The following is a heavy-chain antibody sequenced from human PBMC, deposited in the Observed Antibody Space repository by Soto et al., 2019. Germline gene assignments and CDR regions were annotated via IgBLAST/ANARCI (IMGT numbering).Heavy chain of an antibody. CDR1: GGSISSGGYS. Sequence: PSETLSLTCAVSGGSISSGGYSCSWIRQPPGKGLEWIGYIYHSGSTYYNPSLKSRVTISVDRSKNQFSLKLSSVTAADTAVYYCARAGPYYYGSGSYPNWFDPWGQGTLVTVSS. D-gene: IGHD3-10*01. CDR3: ARAGPYYYGSGSYPNWFDP. V-gene: IGHV4-30-2*01. J-gene: IGHJ5*02. CDR2: IYHSGST.